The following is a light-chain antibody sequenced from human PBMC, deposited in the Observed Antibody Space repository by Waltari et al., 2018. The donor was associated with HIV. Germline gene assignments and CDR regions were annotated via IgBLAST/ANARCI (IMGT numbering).Light chain of an antibody. CDR1: SSDVGGYNY. CDR2: DVS. J-gene: IGLJ2*01. V-gene: IGLV2-14*03. Sequence: QSALTQPASVSGSPGQSITISCTGTSSDVGGYNYVSWYQQHPGKAPKLRIYDVSHRPAGVSKRFAGSNAGNTASLTISGLQAEDEAYYYSSSYTSSSTLVVFGGGTKLTVL. CDR3: SSYTSSSTLVV.